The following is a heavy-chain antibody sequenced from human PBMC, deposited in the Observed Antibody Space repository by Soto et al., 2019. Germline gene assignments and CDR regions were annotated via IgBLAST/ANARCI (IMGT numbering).Heavy chain of an antibody. D-gene: IGHD2-2*01. V-gene: IGHV4-30-2*01. CDR3: ARRVVPAAIFIGGWFDP. CDR1: GGSISSGGYS. J-gene: IGHJ5*02. CDR2: IYHSGST. Sequence: SETLSLTCAVSGGSISSGGYSWSWIRQPPGKGLEWIGYIYHSGSTYYNPSLKSRVTISVDRSKNQFSLKLSSVTAADTAVYYCARRVVPAAIFIGGWFDPWGQGTLVTVSS.